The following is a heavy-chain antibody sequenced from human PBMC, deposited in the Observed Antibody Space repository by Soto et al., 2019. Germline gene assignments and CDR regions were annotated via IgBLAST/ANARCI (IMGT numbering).Heavy chain of an antibody. CDR1: GFTFSDYY. CDR3: AREGFVGGIAAAGTDY. J-gene: IGHJ4*02. D-gene: IGHD6-13*01. Sequence: QVQLVESGGGLVKPGGSLRLSCAASGFTFSDYYMSWIRQAPGKGLEWVSYISSSSSYTNYADSVKGRFTISRDNAKNSLYLQMNSLRAEDTAVYYCAREGFVGGIAAAGTDYWGQGTLVTVSS. CDR2: ISSSSSYT. V-gene: IGHV3-11*06.